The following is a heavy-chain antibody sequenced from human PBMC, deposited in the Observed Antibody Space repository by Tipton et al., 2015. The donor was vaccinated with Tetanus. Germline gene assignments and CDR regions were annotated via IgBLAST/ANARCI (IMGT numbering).Heavy chain of an antibody. J-gene: IGHJ4*02. D-gene: IGHD6-25*01. CDR3: ARGLGDGRLGY. V-gene: IGHV3-33*01. CDR1: GFTFNSYA. Sequence: SLRLSCAASGFTFNSYAMHWVRHIPGKGLEWVAVIWYDGNNKYYADSVKGRFTISRDKAENSLYLQMNSLRDEDTAVYYWARGLGDGRLGYWGQVTLVTVSS. CDR2: IWYDGNNK.